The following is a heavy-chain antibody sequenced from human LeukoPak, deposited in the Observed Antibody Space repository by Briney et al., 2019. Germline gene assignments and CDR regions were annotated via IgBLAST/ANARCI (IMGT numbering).Heavy chain of an antibody. CDR2: IKEDGSEK. CDR1: GFIFSRYW. J-gene: IGHJ4*02. V-gene: IGHV3-7*01. Sequence: GGSLRLSYAAAGFIFSRYWMSWVRQAPGKGLEWVANIKEDGSEKSYVDSVKGRFTISRDKAKNSLYLQMSSLRAEDTAVYYCVRDSRSPGDYWGQGTLVTVSS. CDR3: VRDSRSPGDY. D-gene: IGHD2-15*01.